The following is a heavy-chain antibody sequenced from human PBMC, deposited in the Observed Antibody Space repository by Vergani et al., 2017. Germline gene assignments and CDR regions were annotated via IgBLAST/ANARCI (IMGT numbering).Heavy chain of an antibody. CDR3: ARHSXVEWLVKLGWIDP. CDR1: GASIRSSNYY. Sequence: QLQLQESGPGLVKPSATLSLTCSVSGASIRSSNYYWGWIRQPPGKGLEWIASIYYSGSTYYNPSLKSRVTISVDTSKNQFSLKLSSVTAADTAVYCCARHSXVEWLVKLGWIDPWGQGILVTVSS. CDR2: IYYSGST. D-gene: IGHD6-19*01. V-gene: IGHV4-39*01. J-gene: IGHJ5*02.